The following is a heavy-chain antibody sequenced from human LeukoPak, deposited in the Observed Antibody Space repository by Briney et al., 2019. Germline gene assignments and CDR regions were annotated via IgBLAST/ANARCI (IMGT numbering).Heavy chain of an antibody. J-gene: IGHJ4*02. V-gene: IGHV1-2*02. CDR3: ARIRGGNNYHFDY. CDR2: INPNSGAT. D-gene: IGHD1-26*01. Sequence: ASVNVSCKASVYTFTDYYIHWVRQPPGQGLEWMGWINPNSGATNYAQKFQGRVTMTKDTSISTGYMELSGLRSDDTAVYYCARIRGGNNYHFDYWGQGTLVTVSS. CDR1: VYTFTDYY.